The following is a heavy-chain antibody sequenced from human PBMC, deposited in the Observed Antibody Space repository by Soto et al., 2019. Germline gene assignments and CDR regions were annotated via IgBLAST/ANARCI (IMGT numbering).Heavy chain of an antibody. CDR1: GGSISSYY. Sequence: PSETLSLTCTVSGGSISSYYWSWIRQPPGKGLEWIGYIYYSGSTNYNPSLKSRVTISVDTSKNQFSLKLSSVTAADTAVYYCARLIGSGWYFAYWGQGTLVTVSS. V-gene: IGHV4-59*08. CDR3: ARLIGSGWYFAY. J-gene: IGHJ4*02. D-gene: IGHD6-19*01. CDR2: IYYSGST.